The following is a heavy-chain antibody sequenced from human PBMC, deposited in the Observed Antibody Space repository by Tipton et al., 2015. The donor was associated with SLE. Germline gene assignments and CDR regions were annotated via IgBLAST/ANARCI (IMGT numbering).Heavy chain of an antibody. CDR2: IYYSGST. J-gene: IGHJ4*02. CDR3: ARWAGPTVNFDY. V-gene: IGHV4-59*01. Sequence: LRLSCTVSGGSISSYYWSWIRQPPGKGLEWIGYIYYSGSTNYNPSLKSRVTISVDTSKNQFSLKLTSVTAADTAVYYCARWAGPTVNFDYWGQGTLVTVSS. CDR1: GGSISSYY. D-gene: IGHD4-11*01.